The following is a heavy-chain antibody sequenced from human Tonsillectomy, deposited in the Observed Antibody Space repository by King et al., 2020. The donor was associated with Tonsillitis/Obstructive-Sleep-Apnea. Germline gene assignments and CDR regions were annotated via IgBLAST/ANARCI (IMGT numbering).Heavy chain of an antibody. CDR3: AKGYCSSTSCYREGFDY. CDR2: ISGSGGST. CDR1: GFTFSSYA. Sequence: VQLVESGGGLVQPGGSLRLSCAASGFTFSSYAMSWVRQAPGKGLEWVSAISGSGGSTYYADPVKGRFTISRDNSKNTLYLQMNSLRAEDTAVYYCAKGYCSSTSCYREGFDYWGQGTLVTVSS. J-gene: IGHJ4*02. V-gene: IGHV3-23*04. D-gene: IGHD2-2*01.